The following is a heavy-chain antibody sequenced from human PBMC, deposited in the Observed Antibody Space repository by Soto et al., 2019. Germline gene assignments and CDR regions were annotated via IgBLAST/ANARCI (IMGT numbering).Heavy chain of an antibody. J-gene: IGHJ3*02. CDR3: ARTTDAFDI. V-gene: IGHV4-31*03. CDR1: VYSISNGGYY. CDR2: IYYSGST. D-gene: IGHD1-1*01. Sequence: QVQLQESGPGLVKPSQTLSLTCTVSVYSISNGGYYWSWIRQRPGEGLEWLGYIYYSGSTYYNPSLKSRPSISVDTSKNQFSLKVNSVTAADTAVYYCARTTDAFDIWGQGTMVTVSS.